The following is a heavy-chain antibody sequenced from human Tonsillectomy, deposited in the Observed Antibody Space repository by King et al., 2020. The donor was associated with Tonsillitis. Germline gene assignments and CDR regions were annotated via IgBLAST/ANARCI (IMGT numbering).Heavy chain of an antibody. CDR2: FDPEDGET. V-gene: IGHV1-24*01. CDR1: GYTLTELS. J-gene: IGHJ5*02. D-gene: IGHD3-3*01. Sequence: QLVQSGAEVKKPGASVKVSCKVSGYTLTELSMHWVRQAPGKGLEWMGGFDPEDGETIYAQKFQGRVTMTEDTSTDTAYMELSSLRSEDTAVYYCATWPTIFGVVITQFDPWGQGTLVTVSS. CDR3: ATWPTIFGVVITQFDP.